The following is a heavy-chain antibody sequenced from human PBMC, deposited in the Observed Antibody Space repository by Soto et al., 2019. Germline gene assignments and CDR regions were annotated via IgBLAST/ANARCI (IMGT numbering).Heavy chain of an antibody. J-gene: IGHJ3*02. V-gene: IGHV1-69*14. Sequence: QVQLVQSGAEVKKPGSSVKVSCKASGGTFSSYAISWVRQAPGQGLEWMGGIIPIFGTANYAQKFQGRVTITADKSTTTADMELSSLRSEDTAVYYCARVVGTTYYYDSSGYYHYDAFDIWGQGTMVTVSS. D-gene: IGHD3-22*01. CDR2: IIPIFGTA. CDR3: ARVVGTTYYYDSSGYYHYDAFDI. CDR1: GGTFSSYA.